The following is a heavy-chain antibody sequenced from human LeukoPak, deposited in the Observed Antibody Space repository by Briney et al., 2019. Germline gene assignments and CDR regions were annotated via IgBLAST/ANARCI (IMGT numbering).Heavy chain of an antibody. V-gene: IGHV3-64*01. J-gene: IGHJ4*02. CDR3: ARRGFSGWTDY. D-gene: IGHD3-22*01. CDR2: ISSNGGST. Sequence: GGSLRLSCAASGFTFSSYAMHWVRQAPGKGLEYVSAISSNGGSTYYANSVKGRFTIFRDNSKNTLYLQMGSLRAEDMAVYYCARRGFSGWTDYWGQGTLVTVSS. CDR1: GFTFSSYA.